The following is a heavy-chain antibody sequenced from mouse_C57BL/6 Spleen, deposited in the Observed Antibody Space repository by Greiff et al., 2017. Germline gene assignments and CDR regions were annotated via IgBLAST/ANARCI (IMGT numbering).Heavy chain of an antibody. D-gene: IGHD2-2*01. J-gene: IGHJ2*01. CDR3: ARQKGYDEYYFDY. CDR1: GYTFTSYW. CDR2: IYPGSGST. V-gene: IGHV1-55*01. Sequence: VQLQQPGAELVKPGASVKMSCKASGYTFTSYWITWVKQRPGQGLEWIGDIYPGSGSTNYNEKFKSKATLTVDTSSSTAYMQLSSLTSEDSAVYYCARQKGYDEYYFDYWGQGTTLTVSS.